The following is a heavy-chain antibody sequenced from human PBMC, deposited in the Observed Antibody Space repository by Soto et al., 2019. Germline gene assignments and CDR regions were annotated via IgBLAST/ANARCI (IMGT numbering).Heavy chain of an antibody. CDR3: ARDSCSSTICYDY. D-gene: IGHD2-2*01. V-gene: IGHV3-21*01. CDR2: ISSSSTYI. CDR1: GFTFSSYS. Sequence: EVQLVESGGGLVKPGGSLRLSCSASGFTFSSYSMNWVRQAPGKGLEWVSAISSSSTYIYYADSVKGRFTISRDNAMNSLYLQMTSLRAEDTAVYYCARDSCSSTICYDYWGQGTLVTVSS. J-gene: IGHJ4*02.